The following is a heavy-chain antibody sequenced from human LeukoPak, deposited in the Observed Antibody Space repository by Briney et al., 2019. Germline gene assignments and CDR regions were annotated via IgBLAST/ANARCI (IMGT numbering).Heavy chain of an antibody. CDR1: GGSISTSDYY. D-gene: IGHD3-16*01. CDR2: INYSGST. J-gene: IGHJ4*02. CDR3: ARQRTTFGGVNSIFDY. V-gene: IGHV4-39*01. Sequence: PSETLSLTCTVSGGSISTSDYYWGWIRQPPGKGLEWIGSINYSGSTHYNPSLKSRITISVDTSKNQFSLKLSSLTAADTAVYYCARQRTTFGGVNSIFDYWGQGTLVTVSS.